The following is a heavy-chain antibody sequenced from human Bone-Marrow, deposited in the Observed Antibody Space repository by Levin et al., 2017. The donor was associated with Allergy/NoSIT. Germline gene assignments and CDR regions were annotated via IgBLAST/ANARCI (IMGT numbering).Heavy chain of an antibody. Sequence: LSLTCAASGFTFRSSWMHWVRQAPGKGLVWVSRINYDGSTTTYVDSVKGRFSISRDNAKNTLYLQMNSLRAEDTAVYYCARAGVSSGWSYHFDFWGQGTLVTVSS. J-gene: IGHJ4*02. CDR1: GFTFRSSW. V-gene: IGHV3-74*01. CDR3: ARAGVSSGWSYHFDF. D-gene: IGHD6-19*01. CDR2: INYDGSTT.